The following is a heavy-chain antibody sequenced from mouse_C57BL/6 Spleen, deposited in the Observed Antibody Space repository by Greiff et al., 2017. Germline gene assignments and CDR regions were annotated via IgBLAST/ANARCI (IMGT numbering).Heavy chain of an antibody. D-gene: IGHD1-1*01. J-gene: IGHJ4*01. CDR3: APRSSYDAMDY. V-gene: IGHV1-80*01. CDR2: IYPGDGDT. Sequence: QVQLQQSGAELVKPGASVKISCKASGYAFSSYWMNWVKQRPGKGLEWIGQIYPGDGDTNYNGKFKGKATLTADKSSSTAYMQLSSLTSEDSVVYFCAPRSSYDAMDYWGQGTSVTVSS. CDR1: GYAFSSYW.